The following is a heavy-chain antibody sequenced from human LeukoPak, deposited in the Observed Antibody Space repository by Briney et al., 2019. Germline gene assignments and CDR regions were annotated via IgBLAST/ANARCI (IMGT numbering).Heavy chain of an antibody. CDR1: GGSISSGSYY. CDR2: IYTSGST. V-gene: IGHV4-61*02. Sequence: SETLSLTCSGSGGSISSGSYYWSWIRQPAGKGLEWIGRIYTSGSTNYNPSLKSRATISVDTSKNQFSLKLSSVTAADTAVYYCARTVKRYYYYYYMDVWGKGTTVTVSS. CDR3: ARTVKRYYYYYYMDV. J-gene: IGHJ6*03. D-gene: IGHD1-1*01.